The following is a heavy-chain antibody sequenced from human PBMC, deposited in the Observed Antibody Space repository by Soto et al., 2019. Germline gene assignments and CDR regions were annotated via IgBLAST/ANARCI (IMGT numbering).Heavy chain of an antibody. Sequence: SETLSLTCAVYGGSFSGYYWSWIRQPPGKGLEWIGEINHSGSTNYNPSLKSRVTISVDTSKNQFSLKLSSVTAADTAVYYCARGRSCSNFWSGYDMDVWGKGTTVTVSS. D-gene: IGHD3-3*01. V-gene: IGHV4-34*01. CDR2: INHSGST. J-gene: IGHJ6*03. CDR3: ARGRSCSNFWSGYDMDV. CDR1: GGSFSGYY.